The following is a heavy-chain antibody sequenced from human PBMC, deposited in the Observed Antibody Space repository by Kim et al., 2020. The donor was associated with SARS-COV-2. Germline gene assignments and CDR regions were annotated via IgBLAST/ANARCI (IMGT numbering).Heavy chain of an antibody. Sequence: GGSLRLSCVASGFTFTSYAMNWVRQAPGKGLEWVSVISGGGGSTYYADSVKGRFTISRDSSKNMVYLQMNSLRAEDTAVYYCAKELRMNAQTSGGDCLDCWGQGTPVTVSS. CDR3: AKELRMNAQTSGGDCLDC. CDR1: GFTFTSYA. J-gene: IGHJ4*02. D-gene: IGHD3-10*01. CDR2: ISGGGGST. V-gene: IGHV3-23*01.